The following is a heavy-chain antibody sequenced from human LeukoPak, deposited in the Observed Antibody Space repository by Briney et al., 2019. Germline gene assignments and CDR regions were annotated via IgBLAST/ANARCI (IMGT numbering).Heavy chain of an antibody. D-gene: IGHD2-21*02. CDR1: GGSINGNY. V-gene: IGHV4-59*01. J-gene: IGHJ5*02. CDR3: ARVFRGAVTANWFDL. CDR2: IYDDGTT. Sequence: SETLSLTCSVSGGSINGNYWTWIRQPPGKGLEWIGYIYDDGTTNYNPSLESRLTMSIDRSASHFSLTLRSVTAADTAVYCCARVFRGAVTANWFDLWGQGTLVSVSS.